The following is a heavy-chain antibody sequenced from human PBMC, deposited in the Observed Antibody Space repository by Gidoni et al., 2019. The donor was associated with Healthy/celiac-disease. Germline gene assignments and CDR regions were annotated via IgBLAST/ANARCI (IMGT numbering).Heavy chain of an antibody. D-gene: IGHD6-13*01. Sequence: EVQLVESGGGLVQPGGSLRLSCAASGFTVSSNYMSWVRQAPGKGLEWVSVIYSGGSTYYADSVKGRFTISRHNSKNTLYLQMNSLRAEDTAVYYCARDTRYSSFSKDYYYYYGMDVWGQGTTVTVSS. V-gene: IGHV3-53*04. CDR2: IYSGGST. J-gene: IGHJ6*02. CDR3: ARDTRYSSFSKDYYYYYGMDV. CDR1: GFTVSSNY.